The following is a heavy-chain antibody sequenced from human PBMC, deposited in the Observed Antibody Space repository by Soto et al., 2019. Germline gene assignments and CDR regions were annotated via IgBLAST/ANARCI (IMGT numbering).Heavy chain of an antibody. J-gene: IGHJ6*03. Sequence: ASVKVSCKASGYTFTSYDINWVRQATGQGLEWMGWMSPNSGNTGYAQKFQGRVTMTRNTSISTAYMELSSLRSEDTAVYYCAIGGYSYGGFYYYYYYMDVWGKGTTVTVSS. D-gene: IGHD5-18*01. CDR3: AIGGYSYGGFYYYYYYMDV. CDR2: MSPNSGNT. CDR1: GYTFTSYD. V-gene: IGHV1-8*01.